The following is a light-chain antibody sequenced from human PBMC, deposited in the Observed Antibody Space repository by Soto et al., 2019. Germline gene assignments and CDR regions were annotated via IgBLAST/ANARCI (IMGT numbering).Light chain of an antibody. CDR2: EVT. CDR3: STYTSSNLYV. CDR1: SSDIAGHHF. Sequence: QSALTQPASVSGSPGQSITISCTGTSSDIAGHHFASWYQPQSGKAPKLVISEVTDRPSGVSDRFSVSKSGNTASLTLSRPQPEDQADYYCSTYTSSNLYVFGTGTKVTAL. J-gene: IGLJ1*01. V-gene: IGLV2-14*01.